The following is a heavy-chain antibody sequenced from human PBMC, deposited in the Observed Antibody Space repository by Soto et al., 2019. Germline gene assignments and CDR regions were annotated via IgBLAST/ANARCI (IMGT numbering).Heavy chain of an antibody. D-gene: IGHD5-12*01. CDR1: GFTFSSYA. J-gene: IGHJ6*02. Sequence: GGSLRLSCAASGFTFSSYAMHWVRQAPGKGLEWVAVISYDGSNKYYADSVKGRFTISRDNSKNTLYLQMNSLRAEDTAVYYCARVWLRAQPKYYYYYGMDVWGQGTTVTVSS. CDR3: ARVWLRAQPKYYYYYGMDV. V-gene: IGHV3-30-3*01. CDR2: ISYDGSNK.